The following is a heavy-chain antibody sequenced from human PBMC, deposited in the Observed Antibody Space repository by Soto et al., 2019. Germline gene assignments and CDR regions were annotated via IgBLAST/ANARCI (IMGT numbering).Heavy chain of an antibody. V-gene: IGHV1-18*04. CDR2: ISPYNGDT. Sequence: RVSCKASVYIFTYFAITWVRQAPGQGLEWMGWISPYNGDTNYAQKFQGRVSMKTDTSTTTAYMELRSLRYDDTAVYYCAREAGSGSYYPEDYWGQGTLVTVSS. J-gene: IGHJ4*02. CDR1: VYIFTYFA. CDR3: AREAGSGSYYPEDY. D-gene: IGHD1-26*01.